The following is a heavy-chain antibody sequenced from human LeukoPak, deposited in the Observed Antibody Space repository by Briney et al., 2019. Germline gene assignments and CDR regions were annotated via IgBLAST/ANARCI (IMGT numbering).Heavy chain of an antibody. CDR2: IKKDGSEK. Sequence: GGSLRLSCAASGLTFSSYWMFWVRQPPGKGLEWVATIKKDGSEKDYVDSVKGRFTISRDNAENSLSLQMNSLRGDDTAIYYCVGGSGWLFDYWGQGTLVTVSS. CDR3: VGGSGWLFDY. V-gene: IGHV3-7*01. J-gene: IGHJ4*02. CDR1: GLTFSSYW. D-gene: IGHD6-19*01.